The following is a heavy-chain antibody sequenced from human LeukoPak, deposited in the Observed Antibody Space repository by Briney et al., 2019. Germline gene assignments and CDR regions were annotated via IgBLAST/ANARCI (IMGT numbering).Heavy chain of an antibody. V-gene: IGHV4-4*07. D-gene: IGHD2-2*01. J-gene: IGHJ2*01. CDR2: IYSSGST. Sequence: SETLSLTCTVSGGSIGLYYWNWIRQPPGKGLEWIGRIYSSGSTNYNPSLKSRVTMSVDTSKNQFSLKLSSVTAADTAVYYCARGQYHLLYWYFDLWGRGTLVTVSS. CDR1: GGSIGLYY. CDR3: ARGQYHLLYWYFDL.